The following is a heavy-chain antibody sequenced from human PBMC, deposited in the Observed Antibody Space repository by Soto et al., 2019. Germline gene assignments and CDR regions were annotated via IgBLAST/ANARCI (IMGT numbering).Heavy chain of an antibody. CDR2: IYWNDDK. J-gene: IGHJ5*02. Sequence: QITLKESGPTLVRPTQTLTMTCTFSWFALSTTGVGVGWIHQPPGEALEWLALIYWNDDKLYSPSLKSRLTITKDTSKNQVVLTMTNMDPEDTATYYCAHSKRAHGWFDPWGQGTLVTVSS. CDR3: AHSKRAHGWFDP. V-gene: IGHV2-5*01. CDR1: WFALSTTGVG.